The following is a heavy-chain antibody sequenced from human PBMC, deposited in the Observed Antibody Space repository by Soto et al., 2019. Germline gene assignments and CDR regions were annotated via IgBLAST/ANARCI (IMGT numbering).Heavy chain of an antibody. D-gene: IGHD1-7*01. Sequence: KTSETLSLTCTVSGGSISSGDYYWSWIRQPPGKGLEWIGYIYYSGSTYYNPSLKSRVTISVDTSKNQFSLKLSSVTAADTAVYYCARGLELRAREYYFDYWGQGTLVTVSS. CDR1: GGSISSGDYY. CDR2: IYYSGST. V-gene: IGHV4-30-4*01. J-gene: IGHJ4*02. CDR3: ARGLELRAREYYFDY.